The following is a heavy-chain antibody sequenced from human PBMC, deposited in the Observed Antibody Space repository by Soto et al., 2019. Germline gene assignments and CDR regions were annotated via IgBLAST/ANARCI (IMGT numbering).Heavy chain of an antibody. CDR1: GYSFTSYW. CDR3: ARADIVVVPAFYYYGMDV. V-gene: IGHV5-51*01. J-gene: IGHJ6*02. D-gene: IGHD2-2*01. CDR2: IYPGDSDT. Sequence: RGESLKISCKGSGYSFTSYWIGWVRQMPGKGLEWMGIIYPGDSDTRYSPSFQGQVTISADKSISTAYLQWSGLKASDTAMYYCARADIVVVPAFYYYGMDVWGQGTTVTVSS.